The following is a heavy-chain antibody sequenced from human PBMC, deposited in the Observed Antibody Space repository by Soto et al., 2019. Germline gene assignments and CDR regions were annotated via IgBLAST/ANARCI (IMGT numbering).Heavy chain of an antibody. V-gene: IGHV1-69*13. D-gene: IGHD1-26*01. CDR1: GYSFTTYV. Sequence: ASVKVSCKASGYSFTTYVVSWVRQAPGQGLEWMGGIIPIFGTANYAQKFQGRVTITADESTSTAYMELSSLRSEDTAVYYCARDLREGVGATSPFDDAFDIWGQGTMVTVSS. CDR2: IIPIFGTA. J-gene: IGHJ3*02. CDR3: ARDLREGVGATSPFDDAFDI.